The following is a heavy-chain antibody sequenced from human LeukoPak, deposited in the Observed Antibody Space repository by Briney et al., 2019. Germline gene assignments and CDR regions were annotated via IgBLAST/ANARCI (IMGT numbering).Heavy chain of an antibody. CDR2: IYTSGST. J-gene: IGHJ3*02. CDR1: GGSISSYY. V-gene: IGHV4-4*09. Sequence: PSETLSLTCTVSGGSISSYYWSWIRQPPGKGLEWIGYIYTSGSTNYTPSPKSRVTISVDTSKNPFSLKLSSVTAADTAVYYCARYLKGRVLGAFDIWGQGTMVTVSS. D-gene: IGHD2-8*01. CDR3: ARYLKGRVLGAFDI.